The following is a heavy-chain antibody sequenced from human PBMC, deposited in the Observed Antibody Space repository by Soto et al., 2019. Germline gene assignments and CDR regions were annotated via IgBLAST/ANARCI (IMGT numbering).Heavy chain of an antibody. CDR1: GGPMSGYF. D-gene: IGHD1-26*01. J-gene: IGHJ3*02. CDR2: IYTSGTT. Sequence: HVQLQESGPGLVRPSETLSLTYSVSGGPMSGYFWSWFRLSAGKRLEWIGRIYTSGTTNYNPSFKSRVTMSVDTSWTHFSLRLTSVTAADSALYYCATATVPWAFDIWGPGTMVSVS. CDR3: ATATVPWAFDI. V-gene: IGHV4-4*07.